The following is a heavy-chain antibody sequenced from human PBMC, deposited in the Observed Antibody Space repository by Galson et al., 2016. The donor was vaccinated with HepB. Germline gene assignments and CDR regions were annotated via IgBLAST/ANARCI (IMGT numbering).Heavy chain of an antibody. D-gene: IGHD2/OR15-2a*01. J-gene: IGHJ5*02. CDR1: GYYFTSYA. CDR2: ISTNTGNP. CDR3: ARGEIAPEPWFDP. Sequence: SVKVSCKASGYYFTSYAINWVRQAPGQGLEWMGWISTNTGNPIYAHGFRGRFVFSLDTSVSTAYLQISSLQPDDTAVYFCARGEIAPEPWFDPWGQGTLVTVSS. V-gene: IGHV7-4-1*02.